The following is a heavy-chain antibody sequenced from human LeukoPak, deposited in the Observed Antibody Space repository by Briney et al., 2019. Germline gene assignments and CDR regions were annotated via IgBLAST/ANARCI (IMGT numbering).Heavy chain of an antibody. Sequence: SETLSLTCTVSGGSISSYYWSWIRQPPGKGLEWIGYIYYSGSTNYNPSLKSRVTISVDTSKNQFSLKLSSVTAADTAVDYCAGGKGYDFWGGYYNGFDPWGQGTLVTVSS. J-gene: IGHJ5*02. CDR1: GGSISSYY. CDR2: IYYSGST. D-gene: IGHD3-3*01. V-gene: IGHV4-59*01. CDR3: AGGKGYDFWGGYYNGFDP.